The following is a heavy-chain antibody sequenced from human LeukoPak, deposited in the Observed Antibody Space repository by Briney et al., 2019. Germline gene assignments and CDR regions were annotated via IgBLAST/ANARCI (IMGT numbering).Heavy chain of an antibody. D-gene: IGHD2-2*01. V-gene: IGHV5-51*01. CDR3: ARLIYKPRHPCSSSSCSAGYYYYFMDV. J-gene: IGHJ6*03. CDR1: GSSFTSYS. Sequence: GESLQISCLGSGSSFTSYSIGWVRQVPGKGLEWMGIIYPGDSDIQYSPSFQGQATISAHKSISTSYLQCSSLKAPDIAMYYCARLIYKPRHPCSSSSCSAGYYYYFMDVWGKGTTVTVS. CDR2: IYPGDSDI.